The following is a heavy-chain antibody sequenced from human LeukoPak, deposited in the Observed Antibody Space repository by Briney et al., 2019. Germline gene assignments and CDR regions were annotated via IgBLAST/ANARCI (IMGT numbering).Heavy chain of an antibody. V-gene: IGHV1-69*05. D-gene: IGHD5-18*01. J-gene: IGHJ4*02. Sequence: IIPIFVTATCSQKLQGRVTITTDESTSTDYMELSSLRSDDTAVYYCAVGDAAMVNAFDYWGQGTLVTVSS. CDR2: IIPIFVTA. CDR3: AVGDAAMVNAFDY.